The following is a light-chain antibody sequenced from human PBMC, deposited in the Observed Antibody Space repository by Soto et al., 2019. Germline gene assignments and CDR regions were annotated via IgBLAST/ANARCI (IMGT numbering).Light chain of an antibody. Sequence: DIVLTQAPGTLSLSPGERATLSCRASQGVSGNYLAWYQFKPGQAARRVIYGDCSRAGCVTDRFSGSGSGTDFTLTISRLEPEDFAVYYRQQYSTSPMYTFGQGTKVDIK. J-gene: IGKJ2*01. CDR3: QQYSTSPMYT. CDR1: QGVSGNY. CDR2: GDC. V-gene: IGKV3-20*01.